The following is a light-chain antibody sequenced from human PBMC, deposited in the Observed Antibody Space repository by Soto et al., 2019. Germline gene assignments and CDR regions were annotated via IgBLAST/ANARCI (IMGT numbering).Light chain of an antibody. V-gene: IGLV2-14*01. CDR2: DVS. CDR1: SSDVGGYNY. CDR3: SSYTSSSTYV. J-gene: IGLJ1*01. Sequence: QSALTQPASVSGSPGQSITISSTGTSSDVGGYNYVSWYQQHPGKAPKLMIYDVSNRPSGVSNRFSGSKSGNTASLTISGLQAEDEADYYCSSYTSSSTYVFGTGTTLTVL.